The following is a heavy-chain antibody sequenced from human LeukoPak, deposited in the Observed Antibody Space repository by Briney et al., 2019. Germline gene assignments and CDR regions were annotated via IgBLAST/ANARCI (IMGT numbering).Heavy chain of an antibody. Sequence: PSETLSLTCTVSGGSIGYDYWSWIRQPPGKGLEWIGYIYYSGSTNYNPSLKSRVTRSVDTSKNQFSLNLNSVTAADTAVYFCARFNSGGFDNWGRGSLVTVSS. CDR2: IYYSGST. D-gene: IGHD3-10*01. J-gene: IGHJ4*02. V-gene: IGHV4-59*01. CDR3: ARFNSGGFDN. CDR1: GGSIGYDY.